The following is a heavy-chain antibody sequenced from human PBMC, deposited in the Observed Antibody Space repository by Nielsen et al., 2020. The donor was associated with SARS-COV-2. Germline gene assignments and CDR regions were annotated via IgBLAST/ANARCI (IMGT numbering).Heavy chain of an antibody. Sequence: SETLSLTCTVSGGSISSSSYYWGWIRQPPGKGLEWIGEIYHTGSTNYNPSLKSRVTLSVDKSKNQFSLKLNSLTAADTAVYYCARDPARLPGVWGKGTTVTVSS. V-gene: IGHV4-39*07. CDR2: IYHTGST. CDR3: ARDPARLPGV. J-gene: IGHJ6*04. D-gene: IGHD2-15*01. CDR1: GGSISSSSYY.